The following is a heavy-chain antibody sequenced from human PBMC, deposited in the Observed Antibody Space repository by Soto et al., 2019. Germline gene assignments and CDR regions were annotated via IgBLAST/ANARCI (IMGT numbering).Heavy chain of an antibody. V-gene: IGHV6-1*01. D-gene: IGHD5-12*01. J-gene: IGHJ4*02. CDR2: TYYRSKWYT. Sequence: SQTLSLTCAISGDSVSSNSAAWNWIRQSPSRGLEWLGRTYYRSKWYTDYAVSVKSRITINPDTSKSQFSLQLNSVTPEDTAIYYCAKGIYGAGRLSYWAQGTLVTVS. CDR1: GDSVSSNSAA. CDR3: AKGIYGAGRLSY.